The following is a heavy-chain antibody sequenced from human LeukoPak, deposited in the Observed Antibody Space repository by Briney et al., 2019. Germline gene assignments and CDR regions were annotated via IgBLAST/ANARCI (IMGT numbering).Heavy chain of an antibody. J-gene: IGHJ6*02. Sequence: ASVKVSCKASGYTFTSYAINWVRQATGQGLEWMGWMNPNSGNTGYAQKFQGRVTMTRNTSISTAYMELSSLRSEDTAVYYCARAPTGYSYGPYYYYYYGMDVWGQGTTVTVSS. CDR2: MNPNSGNT. CDR3: ARAPTGYSYGPYYYYYYGMDV. D-gene: IGHD5-18*01. V-gene: IGHV1-8*01. CDR1: GYTFTSYA.